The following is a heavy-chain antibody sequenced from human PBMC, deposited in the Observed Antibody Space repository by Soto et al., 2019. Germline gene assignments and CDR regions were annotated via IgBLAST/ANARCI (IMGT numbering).Heavy chain of an antibody. CDR1: GFTFSSYA. D-gene: IGHD1-26*01. CDR2: ISGSGGST. V-gene: IGHV3-23*01. CDR3: AKDSIKGGSYTCYFDY. J-gene: IGHJ4*02. Sequence: GGSLRLSCAASGFTFSSYAMSWVRQAPGKGLEWVSAISGSGGSTYYADSVKGRFTISRDNSKNTLYLQMNSRRAEDTAVYYCAKDSIKGGSYTCYFDYWGQGTLVTVSS.